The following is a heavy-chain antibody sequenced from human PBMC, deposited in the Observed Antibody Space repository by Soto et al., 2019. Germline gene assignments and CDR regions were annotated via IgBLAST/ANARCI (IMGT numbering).Heavy chain of an antibody. CDR3: AKDAIMVSSSFNDFDV. J-gene: IGHJ4*01. V-gene: IGHV3-23*01. CDR2: VCGSGSAT. CDR1: GFFLSSDA. Sequence: AESLSLSCVVSGFFLSSDAIHWVRLAQGTGLGWDSGVCGSGSATTYANSVKGRFAVTRDNAKNTMYLQMNSRRAEDTAVYYCAKDAIMVSSSFNDFDVWGQGTPVTVSS. D-gene: IGHD6-13*01.